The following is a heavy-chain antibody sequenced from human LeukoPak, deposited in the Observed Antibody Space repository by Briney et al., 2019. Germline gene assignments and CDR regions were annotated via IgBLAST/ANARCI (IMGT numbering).Heavy chain of an antibody. J-gene: IGHJ3*02. CDR3: ARVVHPYDYESSGLTYDAFDI. V-gene: IGHV7-4-1*02. CDR1: GYTFTSYS. Sequence: VASVKVSCKASGYTFTSYSMNWVRQAPGQGLEWLGWINTNTGNPTYAQGFTGRFVFSLDTSVNTAYLQTSSLKAEDTAVYYCARVVHPYDYESSGLTYDAFDIWGQGTMVTVSS. CDR2: INTNTGNP. D-gene: IGHD3-22*01.